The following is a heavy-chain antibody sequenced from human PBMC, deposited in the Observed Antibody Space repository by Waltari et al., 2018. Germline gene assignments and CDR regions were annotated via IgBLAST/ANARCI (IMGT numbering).Heavy chain of an antibody. J-gene: IGHJ3*02. CDR3: ASYGRERLDAFDI. Sequence: QVQLQQWGAGLLKPPETLSLTCAVYGGSFSGYYWRWIRQPPGKGLEWIGEINHSGSTNYNPSLKSRVTISVDTSKNQFSLKLSSVTAADTAVYYCASYGRERLDAFDIWGQGTMVTVSS. CDR2: INHSGST. V-gene: IGHV4-34*01. CDR1: GGSFSGYY. D-gene: IGHD1-1*01.